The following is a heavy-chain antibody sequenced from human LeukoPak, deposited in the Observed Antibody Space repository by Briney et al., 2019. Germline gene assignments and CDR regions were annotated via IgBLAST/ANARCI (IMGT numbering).Heavy chain of an antibody. V-gene: IGHV1-18*01. CDR3: ARDIATLVHQD. Sequence: ASVKVSCKTSGYTFTNYGITWVRQAPGQGLEWMGWMSAYSGNTNYVQKFQGRVTMATDASTSTAYMELRSLRSDDTAVYYCARDIATLVHQDWGQGTLVTVSS. J-gene: IGHJ4*02. CDR1: GYTFTNYG. CDR2: MSAYSGNT. D-gene: IGHD2-2*01.